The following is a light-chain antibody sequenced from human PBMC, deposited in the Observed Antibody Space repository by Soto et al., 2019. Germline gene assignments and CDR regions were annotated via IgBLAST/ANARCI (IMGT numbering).Light chain of an antibody. CDR1: SSKIGAGYD. Sequence: QSALAQPPSVSGAPGQRVTISCTGSSSKIGAGYDVHWYQQLPGTAPKLLIYDNTNRPSGVPDRFSGSKSGTSASLAITGLQAEDEADYYCQSYDRSLSGSRVFGTGTKVTVL. J-gene: IGLJ1*01. V-gene: IGLV1-40*01. CDR2: DNT. CDR3: QSYDRSLSGSRV.